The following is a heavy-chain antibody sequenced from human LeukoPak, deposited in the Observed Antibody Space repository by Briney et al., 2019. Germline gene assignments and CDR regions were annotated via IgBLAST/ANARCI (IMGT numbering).Heavy chain of an antibody. Sequence: GGSLRLSCAASGFTFSNYAMSWVRQAPGKGLEWVSGISGSGGSTYYADSVKGRFTISRDNAKNTLYLQMNSLRVEDTAVYYCAKEKDIEVRLEWFDPWGQGTLVTVSS. V-gene: IGHV3-23*01. D-gene: IGHD5-12*01. CDR2: ISGSGGST. J-gene: IGHJ5*02. CDR3: AKEKDIEVRLEWFDP. CDR1: GFTFSNYA.